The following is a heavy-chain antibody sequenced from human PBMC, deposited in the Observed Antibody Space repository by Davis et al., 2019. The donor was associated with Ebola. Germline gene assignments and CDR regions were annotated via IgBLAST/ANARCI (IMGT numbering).Heavy chain of an antibody. V-gene: IGHV3-21*01. CDR1: GFTFSSYS. CDR2: ISSSSSYI. D-gene: IGHD2-2*01. Sequence: GESLKISCAASGFTFSSYSMNWVRQAPGKGLEWVSSISSSSSYIYYADSVKGRFTISRDNAKNSLYLQMNSLRAEDTAVYYCAKDHGYCSSTSCLLYYYYGMDVWGQGTTVTVSS. CDR3: AKDHGYCSSTSCLLYYYYGMDV. J-gene: IGHJ6*02.